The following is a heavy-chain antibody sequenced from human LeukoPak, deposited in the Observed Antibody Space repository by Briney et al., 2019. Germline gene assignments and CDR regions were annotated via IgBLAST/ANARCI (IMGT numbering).Heavy chain of an antibody. CDR2: ISGSGGST. D-gene: IGHD5-18*01. J-gene: IGHJ6*02. CDR3: AKDGPDTAMGYYYYGMDV. Sequence: GGSLRLSCAASGFTFSSYAMSWVRQAPGKGLEWVSAISGSGGSTYYADSVKGRFTISRDNPKNTLYLQMNSLRAEDTAVYYCAKDGPDTAMGYYYYGMDVWGQGTTVTVSS. CDR1: GFTFSSYA. V-gene: IGHV3-23*01.